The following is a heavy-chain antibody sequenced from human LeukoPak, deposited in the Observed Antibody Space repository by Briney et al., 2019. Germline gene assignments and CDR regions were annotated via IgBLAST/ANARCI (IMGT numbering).Heavy chain of an antibody. CDR3: AKGWDYGDYDAFDI. CDR1: GFTFSSYV. CDR2: ISYDGSNE. Sequence: PGRSLRLSCAASGFTFSSYVMHWVRQAPGKGLEWVAIISYDGSNEYYADSVKGRFTISRDNSKNTLYLQMNSLRAEDTAVYYCAKGWDYGDYDAFDIWGQGTMVTVSS. V-gene: IGHV3-30*04. J-gene: IGHJ3*02. D-gene: IGHD4-17*01.